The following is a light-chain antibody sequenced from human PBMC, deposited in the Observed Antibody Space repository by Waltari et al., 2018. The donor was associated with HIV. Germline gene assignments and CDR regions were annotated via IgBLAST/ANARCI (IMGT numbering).Light chain of an antibody. J-gene: IGLJ2*01. CDR3: ASFTGDNTVI. CDR2: DVD. V-gene: IGLV2-14*03. CDR1: DRDFGLYTF. Sequence: AVTQPASVSGLPGQSTTISCTGDDRDFGLYTFVSWYQQHSGKPPRLILYDVDSRASGVSDRFSGSMSGNTASLTISGLRAEDEGHYYCASFTGDNTVIFGGGTEVTVL.